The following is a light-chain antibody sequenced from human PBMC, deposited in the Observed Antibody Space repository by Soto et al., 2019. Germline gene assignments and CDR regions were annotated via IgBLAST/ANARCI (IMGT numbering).Light chain of an antibody. Sequence: QSVLTQPASVSGSPGQAITISFTGTSSDGGGFNSVSWYQLRPGSAPNLMLYDVVDRHSGVAYRFSRSKSGNTASLTISGLQAADEADYFCSSYTSTMTNVFGSGTRSPS. J-gene: IGLJ1*01. V-gene: IGLV2-14*03. CDR1: SSDGGGFNS. CDR2: DVV. CDR3: SSYTSTMTNV.